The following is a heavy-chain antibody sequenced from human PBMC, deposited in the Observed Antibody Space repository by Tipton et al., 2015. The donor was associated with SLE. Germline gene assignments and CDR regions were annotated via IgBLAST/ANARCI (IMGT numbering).Heavy chain of an antibody. CDR2: IYYSGST. V-gene: IGHV4-31*03. D-gene: IGHD3-22*01. J-gene: IGHJ4*02. CDR1: GDSISKGGYF. CDR3: ARGPFYFDTTSYFDA. Sequence: TLSLTCSVSGDSISKGGYFYSWIRHHPGTGLEWIGFIYYSGSTHYNPSLKNRVTVALDTSKNHFSLHLTSVTATDSAVYYCARGPFYFDTTSYFDAWGPGALVTVSS.